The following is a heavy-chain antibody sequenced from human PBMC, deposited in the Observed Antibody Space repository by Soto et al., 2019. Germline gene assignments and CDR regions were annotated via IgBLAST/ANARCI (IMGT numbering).Heavy chain of an antibody. CDR2: IVVGSGNT. D-gene: IGHD2-15*01. V-gene: IGHV1-58*01. CDR3: AAVGYCSGGSCYSHYYYYYGMDV. J-gene: IGHJ6*02. CDR1: GFTFTSSA. Sequence: SVKGSCKASGFTFTSSAVQWVRQARGQRLEWIGLIVVGSGNTNYAQKFQERVTITRDMSTSTAYMELSSLRSEDTAVYYCAAVGYCSGGSCYSHYYYYYGMDVWGQGTTVTVSS.